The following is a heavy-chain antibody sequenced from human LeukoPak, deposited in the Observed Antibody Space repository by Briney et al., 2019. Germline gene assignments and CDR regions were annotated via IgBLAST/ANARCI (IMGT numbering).Heavy chain of an antibody. Sequence: GGSLRLSCAAPGFTFSSYAMSWVRQAPGKGLEWVSAISGSGGGTCYADSVKGRFTISRDNSKNTLYLQMNSLRAEDTAVYYCADNEVAGRYWGQGTLVTVSS. CDR2: ISGSGGGT. CDR3: ADNEVAGRY. V-gene: IGHV3-23*01. CDR1: GFTFSSYA. J-gene: IGHJ4*02. D-gene: IGHD6-19*01.